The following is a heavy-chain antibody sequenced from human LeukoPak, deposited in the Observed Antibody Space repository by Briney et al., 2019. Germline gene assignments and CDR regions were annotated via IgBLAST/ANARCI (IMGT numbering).Heavy chain of an antibody. J-gene: IGHJ4*02. Sequence: PSETLSLTCTVSGGSISSYYWSWIRQPPGKGLEWIGYIYYSGSTNYNPSLKSRVTISVDTSKNQFSLKLSSVTAADTAVYHCARGLYYGSGSYYFDYWGQGTLVTVSS. V-gene: IGHV4-59*01. CDR2: IYYSGST. CDR1: GGSISSYY. D-gene: IGHD3-10*01. CDR3: ARGLYYGSGSYYFDY.